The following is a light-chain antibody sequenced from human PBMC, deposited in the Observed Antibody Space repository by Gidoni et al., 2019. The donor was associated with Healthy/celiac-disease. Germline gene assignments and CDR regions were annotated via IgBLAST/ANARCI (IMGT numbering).Light chain of an antibody. V-gene: IGKV2-28*01. CDR3: MQAIQTPIT. J-gene: IGKJ5*01. CDR2: LGS. Sequence: DILITRSPPPLPFTPGEPASISCRSSQSLMHSTGYNYLDWYLQKPGQSPQLLIYLGSHRATGVPARFSGSGSGTDFTLKISRVEAEDVGVYYCMQAIQTPITFGQGTRLEIK. CDR1: QSLMHSTGYNY.